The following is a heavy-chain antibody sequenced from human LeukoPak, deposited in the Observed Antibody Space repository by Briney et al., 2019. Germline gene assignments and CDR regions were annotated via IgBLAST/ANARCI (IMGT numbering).Heavy chain of an antibody. V-gene: IGHV3-9*01. CDR3: AKDNRRHYTSGPNPDSLH. J-gene: IGHJ4*02. CDR1: GFIFNNYA. D-gene: IGHD6-19*01. CDR2: ISWNSGSI. Sequence: GRSLRLSCAGSGFIFNNYATHWVRQPPGKGLERVSGISWNSGSIDYADSVKGRFTISRDNARNSLYLQMNNLRVEDTAFYYCAKDNRRHYTSGPNPDSLHWGQGALVTVSS.